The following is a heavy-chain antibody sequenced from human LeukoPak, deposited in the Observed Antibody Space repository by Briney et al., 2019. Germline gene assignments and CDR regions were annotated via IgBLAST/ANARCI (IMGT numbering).Heavy chain of an antibody. D-gene: IGHD6-13*01. CDR3: ARLAGYSSSWYMNYYYYMDV. J-gene: IGHJ6*03. CDR1: GFTFSSYW. Sequence: GGSLRLSCAASGFTFSSYWMSWVRQAPGKGLEWVANIKQDGSEKYYVDSVKGRFTISRDNAKNSLYLQMNSLRAEDTAVYYCARLAGYSSSWYMNYYYYMDVWGKGTTVTVSS. CDR2: IKQDGSEK. V-gene: IGHV3-7*01.